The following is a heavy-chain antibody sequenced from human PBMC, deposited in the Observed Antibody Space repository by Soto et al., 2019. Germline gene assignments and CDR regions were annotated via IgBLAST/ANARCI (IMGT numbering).Heavy chain of an antibody. CDR3: AHIQEGSSGWYVGAFDI. CDR2: IYWDDDK. CDR1: GFSLSTSGVG. D-gene: IGHD6-19*01. V-gene: IGHV2-5*02. Sequence: SRPTLVKPTQALTLTCTFSGFSLSTSGVGVGWIRQPPGKAPEWLALIYWDDDKRYSPSLKSRLTITKDTSKNQVVLTMTNMDPVDTATYYCAHIQEGSSGWYVGAFDIWGQGTMVTVSS. J-gene: IGHJ3*02.